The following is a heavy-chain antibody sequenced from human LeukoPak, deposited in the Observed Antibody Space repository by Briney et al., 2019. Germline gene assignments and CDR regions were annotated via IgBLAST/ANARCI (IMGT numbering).Heavy chain of an antibody. Sequence: GASVKVSCKASGYTYTSYAMHWVRQAPGQRLEWMGWINAGNGNTKYSQKFQGRVTITRDTSASTAYMELSSLRSEDTAVYYCAREPYSSGWAAVDYWGQGTLVTVSS. D-gene: IGHD6-19*01. V-gene: IGHV1-3*01. J-gene: IGHJ4*02. CDR2: INAGNGNT. CDR1: GYTYTSYA. CDR3: AREPYSSGWAAVDY.